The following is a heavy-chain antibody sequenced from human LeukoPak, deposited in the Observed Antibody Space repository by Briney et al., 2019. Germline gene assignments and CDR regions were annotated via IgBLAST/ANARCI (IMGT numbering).Heavy chain of an antibody. CDR2: ISNSGSPT. D-gene: IGHD4-17*01. CDR3: APQQSYGNNPLAH. CDR1: GFAFSTYP. V-gene: IGHV3-48*01. Sequence: GGSLRLSCAASGFAFSTYPMNWVRQAPGKGLEWISYISNSGSPTYYADSVKGRCTISRDNAKNSLYLQMNSPRADAPPVYYSAPQQSYGNNPLAHWGPGTLVPVSS. J-gene: IGHJ4*02.